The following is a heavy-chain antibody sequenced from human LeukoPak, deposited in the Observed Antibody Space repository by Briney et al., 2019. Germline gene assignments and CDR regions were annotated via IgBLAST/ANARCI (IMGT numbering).Heavy chain of an antibody. J-gene: IGHJ4*02. CDR1: GFVVSSYY. V-gene: IGHV3-64*01. CDR3: ARGESGCYY. Sequence: GGSLRLSCVASGFVVSSYYMSWVRQAPGKGLEYVSAISSNGGSTYYANSVKGRFTISRDNSKNTLYLQMGSLRAEDMAVYYCARGESGCYYWGQGTLVTVSS. CDR2: ISSNGGST. D-gene: IGHD1-26*01.